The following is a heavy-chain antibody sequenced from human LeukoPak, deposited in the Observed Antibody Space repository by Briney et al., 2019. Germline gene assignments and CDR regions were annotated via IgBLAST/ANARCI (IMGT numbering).Heavy chain of an antibody. CDR1: GYTFTSYY. CDR3: ARYCSGGSCYSGFFDY. J-gene: IGHJ4*02. V-gene: IGHV1-46*01. D-gene: IGHD2-15*01. CDR2: INPSGGST. Sequence: ASVKVSCKAPGYTFTSYYMHWVRQAPGQGLEWMGIINPSGGSTSYAQKFQGRVTMTRDTSTSTVYMELSSLRSEDTAVYYCARYCSGGSCYSGFFDYWGQGTLVTVSS.